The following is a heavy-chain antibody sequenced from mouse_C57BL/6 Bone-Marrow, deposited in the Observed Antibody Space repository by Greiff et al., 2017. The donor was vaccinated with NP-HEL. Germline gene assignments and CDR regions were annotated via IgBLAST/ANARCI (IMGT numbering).Heavy chain of an antibody. CDR1: GYTFTSYW. CDR3: ASITTVFPYWYFDV. CDR2: IHPNSGST. J-gene: IGHJ1*03. D-gene: IGHD1-1*01. Sequence: QVQLQQPGAELVKPGASVKLSCKASGYTFTSYWMHWVKQRPGQGLEWIGMIHPNSGSTNYNEKFKSKATLTVDKSSSKAYMQLSSLTSEDSSVYYCASITTVFPYWYFDVWGTGTTVTVSS. V-gene: IGHV1-64*01.